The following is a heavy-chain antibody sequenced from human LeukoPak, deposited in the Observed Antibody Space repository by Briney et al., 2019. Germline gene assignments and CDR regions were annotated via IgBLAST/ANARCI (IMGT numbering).Heavy chain of an antibody. CDR3: AKAPTYYYDSSGYYSYYFDY. CDR2: ISGSGGST. D-gene: IGHD3-22*01. Sequence: GGSLRLSCAASGFTFSSYAMSWVRQAPGKGLEWVSAISGSGGSTYYADSVKGRFTISRDNSKNTLYLQMYSLRAEDTAVYYCAKAPTYYYDSSGYYSYYFDYWGQGTLVTVSS. V-gene: IGHV3-23*01. CDR1: GFTFSSYA. J-gene: IGHJ4*02.